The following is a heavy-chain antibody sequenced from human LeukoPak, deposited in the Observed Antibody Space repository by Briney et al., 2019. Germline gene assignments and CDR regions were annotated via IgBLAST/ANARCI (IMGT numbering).Heavy chain of an antibody. D-gene: IGHD6-19*01. V-gene: IGHV3-30-3*01. CDR3: ARDGLPDSSGDFDH. Sequence: TGGSLRLSCAASGFTFSSYAMHWVRQAPGKGLERVAVISYDGSNKYYADSVKGRFTISRDNSKNTLYLQMNSLRAEDTAVYYCARDGLPDSSGDFDHWGQGTLVTVSS. J-gene: IGHJ4*02. CDR2: ISYDGSNK. CDR1: GFTFSSYA.